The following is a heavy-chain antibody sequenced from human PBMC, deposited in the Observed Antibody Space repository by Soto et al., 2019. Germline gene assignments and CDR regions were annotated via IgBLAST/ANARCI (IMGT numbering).Heavy chain of an antibody. D-gene: IGHD5-18*01. V-gene: IGHV1-69*04. CDR1: GGTFSSYT. J-gene: IGHJ4*02. Sequence: GASVTVSCKASGGTFSSYTISWVRQAKEQGLEWMGRIIPILGIANYAQKFQGRVTITADKSTSTAYMELSSLRSEDTAVYYCARDESVVRGYSYGPSSRRPLDYWGQGTLVTVSS. CDR2: IIPILGIA. CDR3: ARDESVVRGYSYGPSSRRPLDY.